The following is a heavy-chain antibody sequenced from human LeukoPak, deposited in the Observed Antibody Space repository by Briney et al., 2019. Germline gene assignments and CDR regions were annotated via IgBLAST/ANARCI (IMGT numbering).Heavy chain of an antibody. CDR2: VYYSGST. Sequence: PSETLSLTYTVSGRSISTYYWSWIRQPPGKGLECIGYVYYSGSTNYNPSLKCRVTISVDTSKTQFSLKLSSVTAVGTAVYYYARSEPGALLRFLEWSQDYYGMDVWGQGTTVTVSS. V-gene: IGHV4-59*01. CDR1: GRSISTYY. J-gene: IGHJ6*02. CDR3: ARSEPGALLRFLEWSQDYYGMDV. D-gene: IGHD3-3*01.